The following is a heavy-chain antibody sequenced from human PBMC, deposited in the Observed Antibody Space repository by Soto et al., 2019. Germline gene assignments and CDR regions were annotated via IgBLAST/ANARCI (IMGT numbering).Heavy chain of an antibody. J-gene: IGHJ5*02. D-gene: IGHD2-2*01. V-gene: IGHV4-31*02. CDR3: AREVYCSSTSCYYNWFDP. CDR2: IYQTGST. Sequence: IRQNPGKGLEWIGSIYQTGSTYYNPSLKSRVTISVDTSKNQFSLKLSSVTAADTAVYYCAREVYCSSTSCYYNWFDPWGKGTLVPVTS.